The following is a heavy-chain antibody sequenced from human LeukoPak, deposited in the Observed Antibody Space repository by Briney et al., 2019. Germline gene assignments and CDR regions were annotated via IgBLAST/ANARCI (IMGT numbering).Heavy chain of an antibody. Sequence: SETLSLTCTVSGGSISSYYWSWIRQPPGKGLEWIGRIYTSGSTNHNPSLKSRVTMSVDTSKNQFSLKLSSVTAADTAVYYCARGSLVGATDWFDPWGQGTLVTVSS. CDR2: IYTSGST. D-gene: IGHD1-26*01. V-gene: IGHV4-4*07. J-gene: IGHJ5*02. CDR3: ARGSLVGATDWFDP. CDR1: GGSISSYY.